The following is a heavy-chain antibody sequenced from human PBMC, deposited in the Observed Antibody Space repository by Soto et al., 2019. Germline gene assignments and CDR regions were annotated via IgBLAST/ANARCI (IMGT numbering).Heavy chain of an antibody. CDR2: ISAYNGNT. Sequence: QVQLVQSGAEVKKPGASVKVSCKASGYTFTSYGISWVRQDPGQGLEWMGWISAYNGNTNYAQKLQGRVTMTTDTSTSTAYMELRSLRSDDTAVYYCARDRREWLLYIHYYYYMDVWGKGTTVTVSS. CDR1: GYTFTSYG. J-gene: IGHJ6*03. D-gene: IGHD3-3*01. CDR3: ARDRREWLLYIHYYYYMDV. V-gene: IGHV1-18*01.